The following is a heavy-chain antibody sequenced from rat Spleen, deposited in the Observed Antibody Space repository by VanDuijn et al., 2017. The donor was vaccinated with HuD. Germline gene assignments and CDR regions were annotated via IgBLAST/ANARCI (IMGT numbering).Heavy chain of an antibody. V-gene: IGHV2-63*01. CDR1: GFSLIRYN. CDR3: TIHPRY. CDR2: MRYNGDT. D-gene: IGHD3-1*01. Sequence: QVQLQESGPGPVQPSQTLSLTCTVSGFSLIRYNVHWVRQPPGKGLEWMGRMRYNGDTSYNSALKSRLSISRDTSKNQVFLKMNSLQTDDTGTYYCTIHPRYWGQGVMVTVSS. J-gene: IGHJ2*01.